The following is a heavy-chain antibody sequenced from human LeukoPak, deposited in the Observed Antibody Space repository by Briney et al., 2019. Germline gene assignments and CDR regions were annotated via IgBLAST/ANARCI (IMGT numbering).Heavy chain of an antibody. CDR3: TTYPGPYYYDSSGYYP. Sequence: GRSLRLSCAASGFTFDDYAMHWVRQAPGKGLEWVSGISWNSGSIGYADSVKGRFTISRDNAKNSLYLQMNSLRAEDTALYYCTTYPGPYYYDSSGYYPWGQGTLVTVSS. V-gene: IGHV3-9*01. CDR2: ISWNSGSI. D-gene: IGHD3-22*01. J-gene: IGHJ4*02. CDR1: GFTFDDYA.